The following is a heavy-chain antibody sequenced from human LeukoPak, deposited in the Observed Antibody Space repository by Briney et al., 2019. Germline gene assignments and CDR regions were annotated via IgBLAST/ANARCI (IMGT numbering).Heavy chain of an antibody. V-gene: IGHV3-15*01. CDR1: GFTFSSYS. CDR3: TTDPHGVLRFLEWLLADY. D-gene: IGHD3-3*01. J-gene: IGHJ4*02. CDR2: IKSKTDGGTT. Sequence: GGSLRLSCAASGFTFSSYSMDWVRQAPGKGLEWVGRIKSKTDGGTTDYAAPVKGRFTISRDDSKNTLYLQMNSLKTEDTAVYYCTTDPHGVLRFLEWLLADYWGQGTLVTVSS.